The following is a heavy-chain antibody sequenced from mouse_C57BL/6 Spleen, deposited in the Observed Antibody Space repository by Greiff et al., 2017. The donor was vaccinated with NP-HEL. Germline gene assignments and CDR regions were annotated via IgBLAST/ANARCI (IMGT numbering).Heavy chain of an antibody. CDR3: ARGLGTLFDY. J-gene: IGHJ2*01. CDR1: GYAFSSSW. V-gene: IGHV1-82*01. Sequence: QVQLQQPGPELVKPGASVKFSCKASGYAFSSSWMNWVKQRPGKGLEWIGRIYPGDGDTNYNAKFKGKATLTADKSSSTAYMQLSSLTAENSAVYLCARGLGTLFDYWGQGTTLTVSS. CDR2: IYPGDGDT. D-gene: IGHD4-1*01.